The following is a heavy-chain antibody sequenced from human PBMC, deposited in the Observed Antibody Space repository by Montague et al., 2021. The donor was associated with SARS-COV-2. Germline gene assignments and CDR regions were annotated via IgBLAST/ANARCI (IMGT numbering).Heavy chain of an antibody. CDR1: GFTFSSYS. Sequence: SLRLSCAASGFTFSSYSMNWVRQAPGKGLEWVSSISSSSSYIYYADSVKGRFTISRDNAKNSLYLQMNSLRAEDTAVYYCARDGAHYDSSCSDAFDIWGQGTMGPVSS. D-gene: IGHD3-22*01. CDR3: ARDGAHYDSSCSDAFDI. V-gene: IGHV3-21*01. J-gene: IGHJ3*02. CDR2: ISSSSSYI.